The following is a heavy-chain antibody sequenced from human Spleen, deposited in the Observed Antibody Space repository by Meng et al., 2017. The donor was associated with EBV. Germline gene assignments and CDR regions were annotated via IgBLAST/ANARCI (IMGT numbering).Heavy chain of an antibody. CDR1: GRSISRGSYY. D-gene: IGHD7-27*01. Sequence: QLQLQESGPGLVKPSETLSLLCTVSGRSISRGSYYCGWIRQPPGKGLEWIGNIYYTGSTFYNPSLKSRVTISVDTSKNHFSLKLSSVTAADTAVYYCARTPLYNWGAWGQGTLVTVSS. CDR2: IYYTGST. CDR3: ARTPLYNWGA. J-gene: IGHJ1*01. V-gene: IGHV4-39*02.